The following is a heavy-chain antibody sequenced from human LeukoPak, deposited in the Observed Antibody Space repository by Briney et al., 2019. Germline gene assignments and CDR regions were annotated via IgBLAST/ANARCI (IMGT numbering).Heavy chain of an antibody. V-gene: IGHV4-4*07. Sequence: TSETLSLTCTVSGGSIDSHYWSWNRQSAGEGLEWIGRFFTGGSTYYNPSLESRVTMSVDTSKNQFSLKLRSVTAADTAVYFCARGSGVAVGMDVWGQGTTVIVSS. CDR1: GGSIDSHY. J-gene: IGHJ6*02. D-gene: IGHD2-15*01. CDR3: ARGSGVAVGMDV. CDR2: FFTGGST.